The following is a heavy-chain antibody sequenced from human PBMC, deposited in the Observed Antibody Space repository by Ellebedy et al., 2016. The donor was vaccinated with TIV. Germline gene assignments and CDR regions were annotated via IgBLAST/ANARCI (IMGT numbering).Heavy chain of an antibody. CDR2: IYYSGST. V-gene: IGHV4-39*02. J-gene: IGHJ4*02. D-gene: IGHD5-24*01. CDR1: GGSISSYY. CDR3: AREGYTEMATLNLDY. Sequence: SETLSLTCTVSGGSISSYYWGWIRQPPGKGLEWIGSIYYSGSTFYNPSLKSRVTISVDTSKSQFSLKLSSVTAADTAVYYCAREGYTEMATLNLDYWGQGTLVTISS.